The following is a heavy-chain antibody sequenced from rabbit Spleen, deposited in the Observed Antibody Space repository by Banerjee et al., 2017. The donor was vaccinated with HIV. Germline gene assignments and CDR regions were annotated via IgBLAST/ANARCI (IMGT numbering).Heavy chain of an antibody. CDR2: IDPVFGST. J-gene: IGHJ4*01. D-gene: IGHD8-1*01. V-gene: IGHV1S7*01. CDR1: GFDFSSYY. CDR3: ARDGAGSTYFNL. Sequence: QSLEESGGDLVKPGGSLKLSCKASGFDFSSYYMSWVRQAPGKGLEWIGYIDPVFGSTYYASWVNGRFTISSHNAQNTLYLQLNSLTAADTATYFCARDGAGSTYFNLWGQGTLVTVS.